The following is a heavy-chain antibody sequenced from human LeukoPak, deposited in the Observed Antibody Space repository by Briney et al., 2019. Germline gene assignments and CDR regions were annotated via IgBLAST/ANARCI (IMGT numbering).Heavy chain of an antibody. Sequence: GGSLRLSCAASGFTFSSYAMNWVRQAPGKGLEWVSAISGSGSTTYYTDSVKGRFTISRDNSKNTLFLQMNSLTAEDTAIYSCARPRLEYCSGGSCFDAFDIWGQGTMVTVSS. J-gene: IGHJ3*02. CDR1: GFTFSSYA. CDR2: ISGSGSTT. V-gene: IGHV3-23*01. D-gene: IGHD2-15*01. CDR3: ARPRLEYCSGGSCFDAFDI.